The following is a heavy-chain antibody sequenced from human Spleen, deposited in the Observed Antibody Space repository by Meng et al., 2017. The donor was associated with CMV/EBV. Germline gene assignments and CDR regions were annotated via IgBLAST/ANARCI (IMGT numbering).Heavy chain of an antibody. D-gene: IGHD3-16*01. J-gene: IGHJ5*02. Sequence: VQLRESGPGLLKPSGTLSSTFAVSGGSNSSYYWSWILQPAGKGMGWIGRIYTSGSTNYNPTLKCRVTMSVDTSKNQFSLKLSSVTAADTAVHDCARDFGAVWFDPWGQGTLVTVSS. V-gene: IGHV4-4*07. CDR3: ARDFGAVWFDP. CDR1: GGSNSSYY. CDR2: IYTSGST.